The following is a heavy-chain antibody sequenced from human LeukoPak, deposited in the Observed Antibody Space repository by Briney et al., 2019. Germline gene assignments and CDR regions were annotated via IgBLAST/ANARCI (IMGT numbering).Heavy chain of an antibody. V-gene: IGHV4-31*03. Sequence: PSQTLSLTCTVSGGSISSGGYYWSWIRQHPGKGLEWIGYIYYSGSTYYNPSLKSRVTISEDTSKNQFSLKLSSVTAADTAVYYCARSAYYDILTGYPNPGYFDYWGQGTLVTVSS. J-gene: IGHJ4*02. CDR1: GGSISSGGYY. CDR2: IYYSGST. D-gene: IGHD3-9*01. CDR3: ARSAYYDILTGYPNPGYFDY.